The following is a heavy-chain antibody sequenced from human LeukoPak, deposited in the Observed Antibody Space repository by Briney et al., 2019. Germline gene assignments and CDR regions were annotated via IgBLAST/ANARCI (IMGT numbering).Heavy chain of an antibody. V-gene: IGHV1-46*01. CDR1: GYTFTTYH. D-gene: IGHD2-15*01. Sequence: ASVKVSCNASGYTFTTYHMHWVRQSPGQGLEWVGMIDTSDGNTNYAQKFLDRVTMTRDTSTSTVYMELSGLRSYDAAVYYCATERSGGTWFDPWGQGTLGTVSS. CDR3: ATERSGGTWFDP. J-gene: IGHJ5*02. CDR2: IDTSDGNT.